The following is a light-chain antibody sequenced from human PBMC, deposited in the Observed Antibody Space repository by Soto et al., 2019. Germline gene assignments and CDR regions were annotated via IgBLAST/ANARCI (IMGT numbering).Light chain of an antibody. J-gene: IGKJ4*01. Sequence: EIGLTQSPGTLSLSPGEGATLSCRVSQSVGNSYVAWYQKKPGQAPRLLISGTYSRATGIPDRFRGSGSDTDFTLTITSLEPEDFAVYYCQQWRSSPLSFGAGTKIEMK. CDR2: GTY. CDR3: QQWRSSPLS. V-gene: IGKV3-20*01. CDR1: QSVGNSY.